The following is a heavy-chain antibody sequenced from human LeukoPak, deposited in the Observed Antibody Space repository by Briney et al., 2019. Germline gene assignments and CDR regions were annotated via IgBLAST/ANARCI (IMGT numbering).Heavy chain of an antibody. CDR1: GGSISSGSYY. J-gene: IGHJ4*02. Sequence: SETLSLTCTVSGGSISSGSYYWSWIRQPAGKGLEWIGRIYTSGSTNYNPSLKSRVTISVDTSKNQFSLKLSSVTAADTAVYYCARAVVPAAGGAVDYWGQGTLVTVSS. CDR2: IYTSGST. CDR3: ARAVVPAAGGAVDY. D-gene: IGHD2-2*01. V-gene: IGHV4-61*02.